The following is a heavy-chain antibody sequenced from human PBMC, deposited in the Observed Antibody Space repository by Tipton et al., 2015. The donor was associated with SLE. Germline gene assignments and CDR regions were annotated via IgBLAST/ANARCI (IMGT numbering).Heavy chain of an antibody. Sequence: SLRLSCAASGFTFSSYAMSWVRQAPGKGLEWVSIIYSGGGTYYADSVKGRFTISRDNSKNTLFLQMNSLRAEDTALYYCAKAYSSSWRYWGQRTLVTVSS. D-gene: IGHD6-13*01. CDR2: IIYSGGGT. CDR3: AKAYSSSWRY. CDR1: GFTFSSYA. J-gene: IGHJ4*02. V-gene: IGHV3-23*03.